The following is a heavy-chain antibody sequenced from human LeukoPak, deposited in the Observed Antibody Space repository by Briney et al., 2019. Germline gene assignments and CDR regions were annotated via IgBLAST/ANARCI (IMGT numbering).Heavy chain of an antibody. CDR1: GFTFSSYG. J-gene: IGHJ4*02. V-gene: IGHV3-30*02. Sequence: GGSLGLSCAASGFTFSSYGMHWVRQAPGKGLEWVSFIRYDGSNKYSADSVKGRFTISRDNSKNTLYLQMNSLRAEDTALYYCATERQRYFDYWGQGTLVTVSS. CDR3: ATERQRYFDY. CDR2: IRYDGSNK.